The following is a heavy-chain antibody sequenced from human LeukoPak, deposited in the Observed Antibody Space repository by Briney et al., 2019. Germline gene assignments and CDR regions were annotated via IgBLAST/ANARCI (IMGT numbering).Heavy chain of an antibody. Sequence: GGSLRLSCAASGFSVSRNYMTWVRQAPGKGLEWVSLIHSGGGTDYADSVKDRFTISRDNSKNTLHLQMNSLRAEDTAVYYCARDGRFSEWLSAHDAFDIWGQGTMVTVSS. J-gene: IGHJ3*02. D-gene: IGHD3-3*01. CDR3: ARDGRFSEWLSAHDAFDI. CDR1: GFSVSRNY. CDR2: IHSGGGT. V-gene: IGHV3-66*02.